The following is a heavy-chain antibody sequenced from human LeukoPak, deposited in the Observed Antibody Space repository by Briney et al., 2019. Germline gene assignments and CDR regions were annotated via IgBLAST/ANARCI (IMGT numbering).Heavy chain of an antibody. V-gene: IGHV1-69*13. CDR2: IIPIFGTA. CDR1: GYTFTSNG. Sequence: SVKVSCKASGYTFTSNGISWVRQAPGQGLEWMGGIIPIFGTANYAQKFQGRVTITADESTSTAYMELSSLRSEDTAVYYCAREGYCSSTSCSNWFDPWGQGTLVTVSS. J-gene: IGHJ5*02. CDR3: AREGYCSSTSCSNWFDP. D-gene: IGHD2-2*01.